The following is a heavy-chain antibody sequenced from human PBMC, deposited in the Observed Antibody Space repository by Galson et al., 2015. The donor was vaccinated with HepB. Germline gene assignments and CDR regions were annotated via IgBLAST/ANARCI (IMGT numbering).Heavy chain of an antibody. D-gene: IGHD1-26*01. V-gene: IGHV3-21*01. J-gene: IGHJ5*02. CDR3: ARVGVGTTIGWFSP. CDR2: ISGGGGYM. Sequence: SLRLSCAASGFTFSSYSMSWVRQAPGKVLEWVSSISGGGGYMYYADSVKGRFSISRDNAKNSLHLQMNSLRAEDTAVYYCARVGVGTTIGWFSPWGQGTLVTVSS. CDR1: GFTFSSYS.